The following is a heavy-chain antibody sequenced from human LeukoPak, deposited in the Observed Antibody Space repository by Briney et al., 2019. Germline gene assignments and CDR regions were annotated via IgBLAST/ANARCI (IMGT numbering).Heavy chain of an antibody. J-gene: IGHJ4*02. Sequence: PSATLSLTCAVYGGSFSGDYWSWIRQPPGKGLEWIGEINHSGSTNYNPSLKSRVTISVDTSKNQFSLKLSAVTAADTAVYYCARVYRATLDYWGQGTLVTVSS. D-gene: IGHD5-12*01. CDR2: INHSGST. CDR3: ARVYRATLDY. CDR1: GGSFSGDY. V-gene: IGHV4-34*01.